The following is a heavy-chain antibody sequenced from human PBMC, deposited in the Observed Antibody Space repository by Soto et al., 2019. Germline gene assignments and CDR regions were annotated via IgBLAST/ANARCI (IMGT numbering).Heavy chain of an antibody. CDR3: AKDRIRRPHYYYGMDV. CDR1: GFTFSSYA. V-gene: IGHV3-23*01. D-gene: IGHD2-15*01. Sequence: GGSLRLSCAASGFTFSSYAMSWVRQAPGKGLEWVSAISGSGGSTYYADSVKGRFTISRDNSKNTLYLQMNSLRAEDTAVYYCAKDRIRRPHYYYGMDVWGQGTTVTVSS. CDR2: ISGSGGST. J-gene: IGHJ6*02.